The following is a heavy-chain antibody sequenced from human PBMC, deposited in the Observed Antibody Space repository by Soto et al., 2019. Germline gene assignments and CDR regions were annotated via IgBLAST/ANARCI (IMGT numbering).Heavy chain of an antibody. D-gene: IGHD2-21*01. CDR1: GYSFSTSW. CDR2: IYPGDSDT. Sequence: GESLKISCQGSGYSFSTSWIGWVRQMPGKGLEWMGIIYPGDSDTRYSPSFQGHVTISADKSISTAFLQWSSLKASDTATYYCARTTIAGIRGYFDYWGQGTLVTVSS. CDR3: ARTTIAGIRGYFDY. J-gene: IGHJ4*02. V-gene: IGHV5-51*01.